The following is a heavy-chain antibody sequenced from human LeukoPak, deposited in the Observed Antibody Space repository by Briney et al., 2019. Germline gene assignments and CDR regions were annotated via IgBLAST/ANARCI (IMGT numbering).Heavy chain of an antibody. CDR2: IIPIFGTA. V-gene: IGHV1-69*05. CDR3: ARGVPYSNYAHDDYYYYMDV. Sequence: SVKVSCKASGGTFSSYVISWVRQAPGQGLEWMGGIIPIFGTANYAQKFQGRVTITTDESTSTAYMELSSLRSEDTAVYYCARGVPYSNYAHDDYYYYMDVWGKGTTVTVSS. CDR1: GGTFSSYV. J-gene: IGHJ6*03. D-gene: IGHD4-11*01.